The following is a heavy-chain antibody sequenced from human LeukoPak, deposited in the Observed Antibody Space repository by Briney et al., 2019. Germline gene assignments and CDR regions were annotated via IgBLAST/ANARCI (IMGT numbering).Heavy chain of an antibody. CDR2: IYYSGSTS. CDR1: GGSISSGGYY. D-gene: IGHD2-2*01. Sequence: PSQTLPVTCTVSGGSISSGGYYWSWVRQHPGKGLEWIGYIYYSGSTSYYNPSLKSRVTISVDTSKNQFSLRLSSVTAADTAVYYWARDCSSTTCPKLSYWGQGTLVTVSS. CDR3: ARDCSSTTCPKLSY. V-gene: IGHV4-31*03. J-gene: IGHJ4*02.